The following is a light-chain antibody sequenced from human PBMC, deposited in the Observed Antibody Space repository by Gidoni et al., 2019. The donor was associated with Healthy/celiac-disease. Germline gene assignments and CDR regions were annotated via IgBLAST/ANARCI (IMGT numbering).Light chain of an antibody. J-gene: IGKJ4*01. CDR3: QQRSNWPSLT. CDR1: QSVSSY. V-gene: IGKV3-11*01. Sequence: EIVLTQSPATLSLSPGERATLSCRASQSVSSYLALYQQKPGQAPRLLIYDASNRATGIPAQFSCRGSGTDVTLTISSLEPEEFAVYYCQQRSNWPSLTFGGGTKVEIK. CDR2: DAS.